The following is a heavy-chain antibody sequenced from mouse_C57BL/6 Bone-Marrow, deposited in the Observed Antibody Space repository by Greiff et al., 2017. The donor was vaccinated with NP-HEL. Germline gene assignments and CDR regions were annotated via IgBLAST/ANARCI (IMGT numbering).Heavy chain of an antibody. CDR2: ISSGGSYT. V-gene: IGHV5-6*01. D-gene: IGHD2-2*01. CDR3: ARHSYGYGGYYAMDY. Sequence: EVHLVESGGDLVKPGGSLKLSCAASGFTFSSYGMSWVRQTPDKRLEWVATISSGGSYTYYPDSVKGRFTISRDNAKNTLYLQMSSLKSEDTAMYYCARHSYGYGGYYAMDYWGQGTSVTVSS. CDR1: GFTFSSYG. J-gene: IGHJ4*01.